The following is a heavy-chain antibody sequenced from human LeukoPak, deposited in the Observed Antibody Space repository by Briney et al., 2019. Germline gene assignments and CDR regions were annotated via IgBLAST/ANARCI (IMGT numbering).Heavy chain of an antibody. V-gene: IGHV3-43D*03. CDR3: AKDGEAPYSSGLRDYYYYMDV. J-gene: IGHJ6*03. CDR2: ISWDGGST. Sequence: PGGSLRLSCAASGFTFDDYAMHWVRQAPGKGLEWVSLISWDGGSTYYADSVKGRFTISRDNSKNSLYLQMNSLRAEDTALYYCAKDGEAPYSSGLRDYYYYMDVWGKGTTVTVSS. D-gene: IGHD6-19*01. CDR1: GFTFDDYA.